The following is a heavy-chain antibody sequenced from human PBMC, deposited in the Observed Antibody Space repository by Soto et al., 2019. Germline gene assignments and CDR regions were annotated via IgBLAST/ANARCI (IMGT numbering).Heavy chain of an antibody. CDR1: GGTFSSYA. CDR2: IIPILGTA. J-gene: IGHJ4*02. CDR3: ARHYDSSGYYSRGLDY. D-gene: IGHD3-22*01. Sequence: QVQLVQSGAEVKKPGSSVKVSCKASGGTFSSYAISWVRQAPGQGLEWMGGIIPILGTADYAQKFEGRVTITADESTSTGNMELSSLRSEDTAVYYCARHYDSSGYYSRGLDYWGQGTLVTVSS. V-gene: IGHV1-69*12.